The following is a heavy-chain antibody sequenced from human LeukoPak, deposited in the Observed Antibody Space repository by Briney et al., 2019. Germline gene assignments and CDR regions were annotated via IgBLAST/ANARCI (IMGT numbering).Heavy chain of an antibody. Sequence: GASVKVSCKSSGYTSSSYGFSWVRQAPGQGLEWMGWISTYNGNTNYAQKFQGRVTMTTDTSTSTAYMELRSLRSDDTAVYYCARDVPGSIGTTARFGPWGQGTLVTVSS. V-gene: IGHV1-18*01. CDR1: GYTSSSYG. J-gene: IGHJ5*02. CDR2: ISTYNGNT. CDR3: ARDVPGSIGTTARFGP. D-gene: IGHD1-1*01.